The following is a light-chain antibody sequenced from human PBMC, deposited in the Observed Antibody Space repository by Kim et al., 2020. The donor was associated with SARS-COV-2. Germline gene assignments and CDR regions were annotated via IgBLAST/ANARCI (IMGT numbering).Light chain of an antibody. Sequence: EPVSICCSASASLLHSDGNSYSDWYLQRPVQSQQLIISFDSNRASGLPDRFSGSGSGTEFKLKISRLEAEDVELYYCTHALQIPYAFGQGTKLEI. V-gene: IGKV2-28*01. CDR3: THALQIPYA. J-gene: IGKJ2*01. CDR1: ASLLHSDGNSY. CDR2: FDS.